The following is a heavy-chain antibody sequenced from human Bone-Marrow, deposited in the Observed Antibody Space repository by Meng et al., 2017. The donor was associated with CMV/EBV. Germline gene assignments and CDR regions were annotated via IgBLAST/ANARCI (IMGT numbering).Heavy chain of an antibody. J-gene: IGHJ4*02. CDR1: GYSISSGYY. V-gene: IGHV4-38-2*02. Sequence: SETLSLTCTVSGYSISSGYYWGWIRQPPGKELEWIGSNYHSGNTYYNPSLKSRVTILVDTAKNQFSLKLSSVTAADTAVYYCAGHLDTIFGVVIAYPDYFDYWGQGTLVTVSS. D-gene: IGHD3-3*01. CDR3: AGHLDTIFGVVIAYPDYFDY. CDR2: NYHSGNT.